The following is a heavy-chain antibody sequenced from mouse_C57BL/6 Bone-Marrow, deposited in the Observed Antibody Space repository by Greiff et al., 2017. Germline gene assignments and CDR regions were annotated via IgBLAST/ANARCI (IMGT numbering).Heavy chain of an antibody. V-gene: IGHV5-6*01. CDR1: GFTFSSYG. Sequence: EVKLVESGGDLVKPGGSLKLSCAASGFTFSSYGMSWVRQTPDKRLEWVATISSGGSYTYYPDSVKGRFTISRDNAKNTLYLQMSSLKSEDTAMYYCARVFAYWGQGTSVTVSS. J-gene: IGHJ4*01. CDR3: ARVFAY. CDR2: ISSGGSYT.